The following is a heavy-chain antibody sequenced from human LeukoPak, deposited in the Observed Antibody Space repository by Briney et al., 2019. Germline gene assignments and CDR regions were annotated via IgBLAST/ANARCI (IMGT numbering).Heavy chain of an antibody. J-gene: IGHJ4*02. Sequence: PGGSLRLSCAASGFTFSSYAMHWVRQAPGKGLEWVAVISYDGSNKYYADSVKGRFTISRDNSKNTLYLQMNSLRAEDTAVYYCASQSGSYPTSHDYWGQGTLVTVSS. CDR1: GFTFSSYA. CDR3: ASQSGSYPTSHDY. CDR2: ISYDGSNK. V-gene: IGHV3-30-3*01. D-gene: IGHD1-26*01.